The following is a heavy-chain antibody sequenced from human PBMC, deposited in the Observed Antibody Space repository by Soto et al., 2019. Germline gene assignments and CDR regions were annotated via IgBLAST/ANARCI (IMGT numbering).Heavy chain of an antibody. CDR1: GGTFSNYA. D-gene: IGHD5-12*01. V-gene: IGHV1-69*15. CDR3: AKDGGADGYFGNWLDP. Sequence: QVHLVQSGAEVKKPGSSVNVSCKASGGTFSNYAITWVRQAPGQGLGWVGRIIPIFGTTNVAQKFQGRVTITADESTTTAYMQLSGLRSDDTAVYYCAKDGGADGYFGNWLDPWGQGTLVTVSS. J-gene: IGHJ5*02. CDR2: IIPIFGTT.